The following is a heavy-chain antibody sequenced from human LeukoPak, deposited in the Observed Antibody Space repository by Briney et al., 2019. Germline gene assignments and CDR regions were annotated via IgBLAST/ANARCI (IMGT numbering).Heavy chain of an antibody. CDR3: ARGEVVGTSFDY. Sequence: SETLSLTCTVSGGSISSGDYYWSWIRQPPGKGLEWIGYIYYSGSTYYNPSLKSRIIISLDKSKSQFSLKLTSVTVADTAVYYCARGEVVGTSFDYWGQGTLVTVSS. V-gene: IGHV4-30-4*01. J-gene: IGHJ4*02. CDR2: IYYSGST. D-gene: IGHD1-26*01. CDR1: GGSISSGDYY.